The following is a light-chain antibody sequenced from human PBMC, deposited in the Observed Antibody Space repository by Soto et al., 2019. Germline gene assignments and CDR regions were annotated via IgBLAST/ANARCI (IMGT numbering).Light chain of an antibody. J-gene: IGKJ5*01. V-gene: IGKV3-20*01. Sequence: EILLTQSPDTLSLSPGERATLSCRAAQSVGTRLAWYQHKSGQAPRLLISGASSRATGIPDRFTGSGSESSFTLTISRLEPEDFAVYYCQQYGSSSITFGQGTRLEIK. CDR1: QSVGTR. CDR2: GAS. CDR3: QQYGSSSIT.